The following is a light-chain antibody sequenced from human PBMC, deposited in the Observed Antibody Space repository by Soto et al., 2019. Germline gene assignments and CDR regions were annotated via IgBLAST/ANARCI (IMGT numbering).Light chain of an antibody. CDR1: RSNIGSDS. CDR3: AAWDDSLNGWV. CDR2: SNN. V-gene: IGLV1-44*01. J-gene: IGLJ3*02. Sequence: QSVLTQPPSASGTPGQRVTISCSGSRSNIGSDSVNWYQQLPRTAPKLLIYSNNQRPSGVPDRFSGSKSGTSASLAISGLQSEDEADYYCAAWDDSLNGWVFGGGTKVTVL.